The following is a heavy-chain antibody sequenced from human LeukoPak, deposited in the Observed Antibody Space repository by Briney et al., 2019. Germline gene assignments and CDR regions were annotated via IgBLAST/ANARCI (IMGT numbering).Heavy chain of an antibody. D-gene: IGHD6-19*01. V-gene: IGHV3-23*01. Sequence: GESLKISCAASGFAFSRQDMGWVRQAPGKGLEWVSAISDSGDRTYYVDSVKGRFTISRDNSKNTLYLQMNSLRADDTAVYYCAKDARRSSGWYFFDHWGQGILVTVSS. J-gene: IGHJ4*02. CDR2: ISDSGDRT. CDR1: GFAFSRQD. CDR3: AKDARRSSGWYFFDH.